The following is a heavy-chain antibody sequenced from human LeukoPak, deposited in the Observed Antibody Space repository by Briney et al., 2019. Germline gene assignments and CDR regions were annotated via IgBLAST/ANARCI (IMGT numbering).Heavy chain of an antibody. CDR2: IYDSGNT. V-gene: IGHV4-59*01. J-gene: IGHJ4*02. CDR3: VRGGSGNGYYFDY. CDR1: GGSISNYY. Sequence: SETLSLTCTVSGGSISNYYWGWIRQPPGKGLEWFGYIYDSGNTNYNPSLKSRVTISVDTSKNQFSLKLTSVTAADTAVYYCVRGGSGNGYYFDYWGQGALVTVSS. D-gene: IGHD2-8*01.